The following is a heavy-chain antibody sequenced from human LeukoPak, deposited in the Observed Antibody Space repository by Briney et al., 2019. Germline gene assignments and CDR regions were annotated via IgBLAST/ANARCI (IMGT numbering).Heavy chain of an antibody. CDR3: ARAHKDAFDI. CDR2: ITSSGSAV. J-gene: IGHJ3*02. V-gene: IGHV3-11*04. Sequence: GSLRLSCAASGFTFSDYYMGWIRQAPGNGLEWVAYITSSGSAVYHADSVKGRFTISRDNAKNSLYLQMNTLRAEDTAVYYCARAHKDAFDIWGQGTMVTVSS. CDR1: GFTFSDYY.